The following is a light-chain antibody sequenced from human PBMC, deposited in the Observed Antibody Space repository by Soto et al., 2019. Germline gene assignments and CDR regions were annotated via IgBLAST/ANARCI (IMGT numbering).Light chain of an antibody. V-gene: IGLV6-57*04. CDR2: EDN. Sequence: NFMLTQPHSVSESPGKTVTISCTRSSGSIASNYVQWYQQRPGSAPTTVIYEDNQRPSGVPDRFSGSIDSSSISASLTISGLQTEDEADYYCQSYDSSIVVFGGGTQLTVL. CDR3: QSYDSSIVV. CDR1: SGSIASNY. J-gene: IGLJ2*01.